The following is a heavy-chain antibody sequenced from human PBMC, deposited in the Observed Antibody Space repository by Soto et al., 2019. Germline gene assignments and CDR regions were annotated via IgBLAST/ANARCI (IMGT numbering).Heavy chain of an antibody. CDR3: TPGSVEGI. J-gene: IGHJ6*02. CDR2: IKTSDGGGAT. Sequence: EVQLVESAGGLVKPGGSLRLSCVASGFSFNEAWMNWVRQAPGEGLEWVGRIKTSDGGGATDYAAPVQGRFTISRDDSKNALYLPMHSLRTKDTAISYCTPGSVEGIWGPGTTVTVSS. CDR1: GFSFNEAW. D-gene: IGHD2-15*01. V-gene: IGHV3-15*07.